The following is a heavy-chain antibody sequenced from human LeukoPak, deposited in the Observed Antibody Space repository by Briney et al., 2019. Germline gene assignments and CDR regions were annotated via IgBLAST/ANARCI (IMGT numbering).Heavy chain of an antibody. J-gene: IGHJ4*02. V-gene: IGHV3-23*01. CDR3: AKVRVGLLWFGEFDYFDY. D-gene: IGHD3-10*01. Sequence: GGSLRVSCAASGFTFSSYAMSWVRQAPGKGLEWVSAISGSGGSKYYADSVKGRFTISRDSSKNTLYLQMNSLRAEVTAVYYCAKVRVGLLWFGEFDYFDYWGQGTLVTVSS. CDR1: GFTFSSYA. CDR2: ISGSGGSK.